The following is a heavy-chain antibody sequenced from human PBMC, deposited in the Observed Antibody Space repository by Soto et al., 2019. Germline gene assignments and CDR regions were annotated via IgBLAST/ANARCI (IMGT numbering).Heavy chain of an antibody. D-gene: IGHD6-13*01. Sequence: PSETLSLTCTFSCGSIISSSYYWGWIRQPPGKGLEWIGSIYYSGSTYYNPSLKSRVAISVDTSKNQFSLKLSSVTAADTAVYYCAGLYSSSSGYYYGMDVWGQGTTVTVSS. V-gene: IGHV4-39*01. CDR2: IYYSGST. J-gene: IGHJ6*02. CDR3: AGLYSSSSGYYYGMDV. CDR1: CGSIISSSYY.